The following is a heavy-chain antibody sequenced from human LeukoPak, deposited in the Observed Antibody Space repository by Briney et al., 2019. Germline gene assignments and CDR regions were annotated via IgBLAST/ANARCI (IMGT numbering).Heavy chain of an antibody. V-gene: IGHV4-59*01. CDR2: IYYSGST. D-gene: IGHD4-17*01. J-gene: IGHJ4*02. CDR3: ARGKTTVTTRPPFDY. Sequence: SEALSLTCTVSGGSISSYYWSWIRQPPGRGLEWIGYIYYSGSTNYNPSLKSRATISVDTSKNQFSLKLSSVTAADTAVYYCARGKTTVTTRPPFDYWGQGTLVTVSS. CDR1: GGSISSYY.